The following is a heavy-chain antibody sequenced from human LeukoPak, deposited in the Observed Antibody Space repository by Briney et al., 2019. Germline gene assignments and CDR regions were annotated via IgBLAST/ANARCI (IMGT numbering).Heavy chain of an antibody. J-gene: IGHJ4*02. CDR1: GFTVSSNY. D-gene: IGHD1-14*01. Sequence: GGSLRPSCAASGFTVSSNYMSWVRQAPGKGLEWVSVIYSGGSTYYADSVKGRFTISRDNSKNTLYLQMNSLRAEDTAVYYCAKKFTGSLYYFDYWGQGPWVTSPQ. CDR2: IYSGGST. CDR3: AKKFTGSLYYFDY. V-gene: IGHV3-66*01.